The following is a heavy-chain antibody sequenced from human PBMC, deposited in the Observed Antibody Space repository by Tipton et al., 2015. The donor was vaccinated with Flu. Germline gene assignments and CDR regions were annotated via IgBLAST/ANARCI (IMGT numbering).Heavy chain of an antibody. D-gene: IGHD1-26*01. Sequence: GLVKPSETLSLTCTVSGGSISTSYWSWIRQPAGKGLEWIGRISTSGSTNYNASLESRVTLSRDTSKNHISLRLTSATAADTALYYCARALVGATTVYFDYWGQGTLVTVSS. V-gene: IGHV4-4*07. CDR3: ARALVGATTVYFDY. CDR2: ISTSGST. J-gene: IGHJ4*02. CDR1: GGSISTSY.